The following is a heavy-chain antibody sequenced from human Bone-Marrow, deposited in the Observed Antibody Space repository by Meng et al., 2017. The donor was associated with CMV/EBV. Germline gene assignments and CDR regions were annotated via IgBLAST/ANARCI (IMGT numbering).Heavy chain of an antibody. CDR2: FVVGSGYT. J-gene: IGHJ6*02. CDR3: ASKAMDV. Sequence: SVQDSCKASGFIFTNAAVQWVRQPRGEPLECIGWFVVGSGYTSSAQTLQGRVTITRDMATSTAYVEVSSLRSDDTAVYYCASKAMDVWGQGTTVTVSS. CDR1: GFIFTNAA. V-gene: IGHV1-58*01.